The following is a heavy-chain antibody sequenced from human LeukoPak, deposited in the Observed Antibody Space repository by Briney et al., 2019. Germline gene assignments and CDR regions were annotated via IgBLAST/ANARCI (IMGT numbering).Heavy chain of an antibody. D-gene: IGHD3-22*01. J-gene: IGHJ6*02. CDR2: ISWNSGSI. V-gene: IGHV3-9*01. CDR3: AKDSTYYYDSSGYYNYYGMDV. Sequence: PGGSLRLSCAASGFTFDDYAMHWVRQAPGKGLEWVSGISWNSGSIGYADSVKGRFTISRDNAKNSLYLQMNSLRAEDTALYYCAKDSTYYYDSSGYYNYYGMDVWGQGTTVTVSS. CDR1: GFTFDDYA.